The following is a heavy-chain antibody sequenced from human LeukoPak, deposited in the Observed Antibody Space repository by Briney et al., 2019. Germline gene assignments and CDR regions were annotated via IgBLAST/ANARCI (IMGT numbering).Heavy chain of an antibody. V-gene: IGHV1-69*05. Sequence: SVKVSCKASGGSIRRFAINWVRQAPGDGLEWMGTINPVSGATNYTHKFQGRVTMTTDESTTTAYMELRRLTTEDTAVYYCARGDDYLAAYNCIDVWGQGASGIVSS. J-gene: IGHJ6*02. CDR3: ARGDDYLAAYNCIDV. CDR2: INPVSGAT. CDR1: GGSIRRFA. D-gene: IGHD3-9*01.